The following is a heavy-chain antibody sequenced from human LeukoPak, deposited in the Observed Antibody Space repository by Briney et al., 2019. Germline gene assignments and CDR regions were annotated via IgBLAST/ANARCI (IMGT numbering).Heavy chain of an antibody. Sequence: LETLSLTCTVSGGSISSYYWSWIRQPPGKGLEWIGYIYYSGSTNYNPSLKSRVTISVDTSKNQFSLKLSSVTAADTAVYYCARNYDSSGYLVGEFDYWGQGTLVTVSS. D-gene: IGHD3-22*01. CDR1: GGSISSYY. CDR3: ARNYDSSGYLVGEFDY. CDR2: IYYSGST. V-gene: IGHV4-59*01. J-gene: IGHJ4*02.